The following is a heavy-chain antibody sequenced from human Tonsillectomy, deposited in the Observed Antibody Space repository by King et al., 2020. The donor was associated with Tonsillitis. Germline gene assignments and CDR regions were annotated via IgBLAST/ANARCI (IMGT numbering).Heavy chain of an antibody. CDR2: IGTRDDP. D-gene: IGHD1-1*01. J-gene: IGHJ4*02. CDR1: GFTFSSFD. Sequence: VQLVESGGGLVQPGGSLRLSCAASGFTFSSFDMHWVRHGSGKALEWVSAIGTRDDPYYSGSGKGRFTISRENAKNSVNLQMNSMTAGDTAVYFCARGIPHHGTLDYWGQGTLVTVAS. CDR3: ARGIPHHGTLDY. V-gene: IGHV3-13*05.